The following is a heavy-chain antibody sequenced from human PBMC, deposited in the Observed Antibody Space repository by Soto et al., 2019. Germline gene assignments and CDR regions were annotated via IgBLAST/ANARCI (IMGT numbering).Heavy chain of an antibody. Sequence: ASVKVSCKASGYTFTSYAMHWVRQAPGQRLEWMGWINAGNGNTKYSQKFQGRVTITRDTSASTAYMELSSLRSEDTAVYYCARDSLLIAATRFDYWGQGTLVTVSS. CDR3: ARDSLLIAATRFDY. V-gene: IGHV1-3*01. J-gene: IGHJ4*02. D-gene: IGHD5-12*01. CDR2: INAGNGNT. CDR1: GYTFTSYA.